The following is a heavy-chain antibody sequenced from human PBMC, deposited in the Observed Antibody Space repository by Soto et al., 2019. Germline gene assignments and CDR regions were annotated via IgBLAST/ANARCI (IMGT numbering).Heavy chain of an antibody. CDR1: GYTFTGYY. Sequence: QVQLVQSGAEVKKPGASVKVSCKASGYTFTGYYMHWVRQAPGQGLEWMGWINPNSGGTNYAQKFQGWVTMTRDTSISTAYMELSRMRSDDTAVYYCARDIGDYGDHDWFDPWGQGTLVTVSS. D-gene: IGHD4-17*01. CDR3: ARDIGDYGDHDWFDP. J-gene: IGHJ5*02. V-gene: IGHV1-2*04. CDR2: INPNSGGT.